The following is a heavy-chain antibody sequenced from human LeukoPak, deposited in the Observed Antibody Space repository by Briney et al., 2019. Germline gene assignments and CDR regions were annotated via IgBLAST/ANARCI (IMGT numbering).Heavy chain of an antibody. V-gene: IGHV4-39*01. CDR1: GGSISSSSYY. CDR2: IYYSGST. CDR3: ARPAILTGYYNWYFDL. Sequence: SETLSLTCIVSGGSISSSSYYWGWIRQPPGKGLEWIGSIYYSGSTYYNPSLKSRVTISVDTSKNQFSLKLSSVTAADTAVYYCARPAILTGYYNWYFDLWGRGTLVTVSS. D-gene: IGHD3-9*01. J-gene: IGHJ2*01.